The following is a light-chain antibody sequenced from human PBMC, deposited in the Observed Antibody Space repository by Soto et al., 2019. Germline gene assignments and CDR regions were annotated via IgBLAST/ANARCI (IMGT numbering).Light chain of an antibody. V-gene: IGKV3-20*01. CDR3: QQYDTSPIT. J-gene: IGKJ5*01. Sequence: EIVLTQSPGILSLSPGERATLSCRASQSVSSDFLAWYQQKPGQAPRLLIYGASTRATGIPDRFSGSGSETDFSLTISRLDPEDVALYYCQQYDTSPITFGQGTRLQIK. CDR1: QSVSSDF. CDR2: GAS.